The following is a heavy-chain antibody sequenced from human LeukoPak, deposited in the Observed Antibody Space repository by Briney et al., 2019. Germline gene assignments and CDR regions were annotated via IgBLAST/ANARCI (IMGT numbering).Heavy chain of an antibody. V-gene: IGHV1-24*01. D-gene: IGHD1-26*01. CDR1: GYTLTELS. J-gene: IGHJ5*02. CDR2: FDPEDGET. Sequence: GASVKVSCKVSGYTLTELSMHWVRQAPGKGLEWMGGFDPEDGETIYAQKFQGRVTMTEDTSTDTAYMELSSLRSEDTAVYYRATMVGSSATVNWFDPWGQGTLVTVSS. CDR3: ATMVGSSATVNWFDP.